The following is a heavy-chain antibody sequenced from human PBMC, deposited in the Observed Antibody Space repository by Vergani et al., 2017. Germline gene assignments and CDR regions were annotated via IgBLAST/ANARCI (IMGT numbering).Heavy chain of an antibody. Sequence: QVQLVQSGAEVKKPGSSVKVSCKASGGTFSSYAISWVRQAPGQGLEWMGRIIPILGIANYAQKFQGRVTITADKSTSTAYMELSSLRSDDTAVYYCAREYCSSTSCYTSDYFDYWGQGTLVTVSS. V-gene: IGHV1-69*09. J-gene: IGHJ4*02. CDR2: IIPILGIA. D-gene: IGHD2-2*02. CDR1: GGTFSSYA. CDR3: AREYCSSTSCYTSDYFDY.